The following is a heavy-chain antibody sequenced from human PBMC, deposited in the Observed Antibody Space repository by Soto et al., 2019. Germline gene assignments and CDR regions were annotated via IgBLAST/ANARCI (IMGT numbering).Heavy chain of an antibody. CDR1: GYTFTSYY. V-gene: IGHV1-46*01. Sequence: ASVKVSCKASGYTFTSYYMHWVRQAPGQGLEWMGIINPSGGSTSYAQKFQGRVTMTRDTSTSTVYMELSSLRSEDTAVYYCAREWDYDFWSGYYYYYGMDVWGQGTTVTVSS. J-gene: IGHJ6*02. CDR2: INPSGGST. CDR3: AREWDYDFWSGYYYYYGMDV. D-gene: IGHD3-3*01.